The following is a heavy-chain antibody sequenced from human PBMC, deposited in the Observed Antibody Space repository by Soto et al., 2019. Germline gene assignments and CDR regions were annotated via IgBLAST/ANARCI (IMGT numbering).Heavy chain of an antibody. D-gene: IGHD1-7*01. Sequence: PGGSLRLSCAASGFTFSSYGMHWVRQAPGKGLEWVSYISSSSSIISYADSVKGRFTISRDNAKNSLYLQVNSLRAEDTAVYFCARNKNYAFDIWGQGTMVTVSS. CDR2: ISSSSSII. J-gene: IGHJ3*02. V-gene: IGHV3-48*01. CDR1: GFTFSSYG. CDR3: ARNKNYAFDI.